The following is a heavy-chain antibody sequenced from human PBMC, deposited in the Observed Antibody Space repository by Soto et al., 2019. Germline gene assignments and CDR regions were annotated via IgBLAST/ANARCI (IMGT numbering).Heavy chain of an antibody. CDR2: ISGRGGNT. CDR3: AKAGCSGGTCYLHYFDY. J-gene: IGHJ4*02. Sequence: GGSLRLSCAASGFTFSNYAMSWVRQAPGKGLEWVSTISGRGGNTYYADSVKGRFTISRDNSRNTLYLQMDSLRVEDSAVYSCAKAGCSGGTCYLHYFDYWGQGALVTVSS. CDR1: GFTFSNYA. V-gene: IGHV3-23*01. D-gene: IGHD2-15*01.